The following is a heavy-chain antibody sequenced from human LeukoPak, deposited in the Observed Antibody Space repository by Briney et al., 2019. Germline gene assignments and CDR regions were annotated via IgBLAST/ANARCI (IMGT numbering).Heavy chain of an antibody. CDR1: GFTFTSSG. CDR3: AQDRAWAKYYY. V-gene: IGHV3-23*01. CDR2: ISGSGGST. J-gene: IGHJ4*02. D-gene: IGHD3-10*01. Sequence: PGGSLRLSCSASGFTFTSSGMSWVRQAPGKGLEWVSAISGSGGSTYYADSVRGRLTISRDNSKNTLYLQMNGLRAEDTAIYYCAQDRAWAKYYYWGQGTLVTVSS.